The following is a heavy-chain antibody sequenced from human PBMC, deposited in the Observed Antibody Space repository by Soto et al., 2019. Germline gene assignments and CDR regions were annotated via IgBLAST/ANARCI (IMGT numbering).Heavy chain of an antibody. D-gene: IGHD2-15*01. J-gene: IGHJ4*02. Sequence: SLRLSCAASGFTFSSYGMHWVRQAPGKGLEWVAVISYDGSNKYYADSVKGRFTISRDNSKNTLYLQMNSLRAEDTAVYYCAKDNYCSGGSCYSALDYWGQGTLVTVSS. CDR2: ISYDGSNK. CDR1: GFTFSSYG. V-gene: IGHV3-30*18. CDR3: AKDNYCSGGSCYSALDY.